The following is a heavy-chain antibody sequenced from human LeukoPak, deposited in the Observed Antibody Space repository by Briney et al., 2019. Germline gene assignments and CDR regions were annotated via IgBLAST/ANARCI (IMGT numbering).Heavy chain of an antibody. CDR3: AREGVDTAMGNNWFDP. D-gene: IGHD5-18*01. Sequence: ASVKVSCKASGGTFSSYAISWVRQAPGQGLEWMGGIIPIFGTANYAQKFQGRVTITADESTSTAYMELSSLRSEDTAVYYCAREGVDTAMGNNWFDPWGQGTLVTVSS. J-gene: IGHJ5*02. CDR2: IIPIFGTA. CDR1: GGTFSSYA. V-gene: IGHV1-69*13.